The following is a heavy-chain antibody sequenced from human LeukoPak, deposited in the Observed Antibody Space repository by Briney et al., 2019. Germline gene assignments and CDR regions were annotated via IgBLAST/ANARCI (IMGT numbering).Heavy chain of an antibody. CDR1: GYTFTSYA. J-gene: IGHJ6*02. CDR3: ARDHGYYDILTGPAPYYYYGMDV. D-gene: IGHD3-9*01. V-gene: IGHV1-3*01. CDR2: INAGNGNT. Sequence: ASVKVSCKASGYTFTSYAMHWVRQAPGQRLEWMGWINAGNGNTKYSQKFQGRVTITRDTSASTAYMELSSLRSEDTAVYYCARDHGYYDILTGPAPYYYYGMDVWGQGTTVTVSS.